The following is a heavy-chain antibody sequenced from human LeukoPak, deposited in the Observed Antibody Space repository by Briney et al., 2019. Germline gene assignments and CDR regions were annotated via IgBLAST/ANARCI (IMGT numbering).Heavy chain of an antibody. CDR1: GFTFSSYP. J-gene: IGHJ4*02. CDR2: ISGSGGAT. Sequence: GGSLRLSCAASGFTFSSYPMNWVRQAPGKGLEWVSVISGSGGATFYGDSVQGRFTISRYNSRDTLYLQMNSLTAEDTAVYYCGKYLQTSVGANDYWGQGTLVTVSS. D-gene: IGHD1-26*01. CDR3: GKYLQTSVGANDY. V-gene: IGHV3-23*01.